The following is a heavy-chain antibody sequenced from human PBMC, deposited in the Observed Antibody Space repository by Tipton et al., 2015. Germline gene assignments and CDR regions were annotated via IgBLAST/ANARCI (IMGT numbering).Heavy chain of an antibody. V-gene: IGHV3-11*01. CDR1: GFTFTDCD. CDR3: ARRSGRDYYGMDV. CDR2: IDPSGRVM. J-gene: IGHJ6*02. Sequence: SLRLSCAASGFTFTDCDMSWVRQAPGKGLEWVSHIDPSGRVMFFADSVKGRFATSRDNTNNSVYLQMNSLTTDDTAVYFCARRSGRDYYGMDVWGLGTTVIVSS. D-gene: IGHD1-14*01.